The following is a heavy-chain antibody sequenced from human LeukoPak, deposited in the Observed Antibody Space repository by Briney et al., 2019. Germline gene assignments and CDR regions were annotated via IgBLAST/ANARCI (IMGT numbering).Heavy chain of an antibody. CDR3: ARDYACGGSLWVFDY. D-gene: IGHD2-15*01. V-gene: IGHV4-61*02. CDR1: GGSISSGSYY. J-gene: IGHJ4*02. Sequence: PSQTLSLTCTVSGGSISSGSYYWSWIRQPAGKGLEWIGRIYTSGSTNYNPSLKSRVTISVDTSKNQFSLKLSSVTAADTAVYYCARDYACGGSLWVFDYWGQGTLVTVSS. CDR2: IYTSGST.